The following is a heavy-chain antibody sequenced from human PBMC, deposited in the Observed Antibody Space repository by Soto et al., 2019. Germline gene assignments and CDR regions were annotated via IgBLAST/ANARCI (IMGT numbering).Heavy chain of an antibody. Sequence: QVQLVESGGGVVQPGRSLRLSCAASGFTFSSYGMHWVRQAPGKGLERVAVISYDGRNKYYADAVKGRFTISRDNSKNSLYLQMSSRRAEDKAVYYCVKEARSRWPYLYDMDVWGQGTRITVSS. CDR2: ISYDGRNK. V-gene: IGHV3-30*18. CDR3: VKEARSRWPYLYDMDV. D-gene: IGHD6-19*01. CDR1: GFTFSSYG. J-gene: IGHJ6*02.